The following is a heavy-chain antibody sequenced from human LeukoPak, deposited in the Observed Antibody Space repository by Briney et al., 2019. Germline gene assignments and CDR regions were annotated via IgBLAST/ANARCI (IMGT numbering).Heavy chain of an antibody. Sequence: GGSLRLSCAASGFTFSSYAMSWVRQAPGKGLEWVSAISGSGGSTYYADSVKGRFTFSRDNSKNTLYLQMNSLRAEDTAVHYCAKEGSGSHGLDYWGQGTLVTVSS. J-gene: IGHJ4*02. D-gene: IGHD3-10*01. CDR3: AKEGSGSHGLDY. CDR1: GFTFSSYA. CDR2: ISGSGGST. V-gene: IGHV3-23*01.